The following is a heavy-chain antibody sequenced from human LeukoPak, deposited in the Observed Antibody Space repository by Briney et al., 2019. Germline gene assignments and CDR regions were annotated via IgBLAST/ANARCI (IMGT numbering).Heavy chain of an antibody. Sequence: GGSLRLSCAASGFTFSNFAMNWVRQAPGRGLEWVGRITSKTDGGTTDYITPVKGRFTISRDDSKSTLYLHMDSLKTEDTAVYYCTTSTIYWGQGILVTVSA. CDR2: ITSKTDGGTT. J-gene: IGHJ4*02. V-gene: IGHV3-15*01. CDR3: TTSTIY. CDR1: GFTFSNFA. D-gene: IGHD3-9*01.